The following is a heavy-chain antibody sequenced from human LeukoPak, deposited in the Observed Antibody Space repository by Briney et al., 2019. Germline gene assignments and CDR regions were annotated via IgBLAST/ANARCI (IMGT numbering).Heavy chain of an antibody. J-gene: IGHJ2*01. V-gene: IGHV3-13*04. CDR1: GFTFSSYD. CDR3: ARSSSRDTIRWYFDL. Sequence: GGSLRLSCATSGFTFSSYDMHWVRQATGKGLEWVSSIGTAGDTYYPGSVRGRFTISRENAKNSLYLQMNSLRAGDTAICYCARSSSRDTIRWYFDLWGRGTLVTVSS. D-gene: IGHD3-10*01. CDR2: IGTAGDT.